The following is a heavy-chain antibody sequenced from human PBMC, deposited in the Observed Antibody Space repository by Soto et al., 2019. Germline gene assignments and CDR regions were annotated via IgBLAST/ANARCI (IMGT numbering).Heavy chain of an antibody. CDR3: ARDKDTAMASGAFDI. CDR2: IGKSGTNK. J-gene: IGHJ3*02. CDR1: GFTFSGYS. V-gene: IGHV3-21*01. D-gene: IGHD5-18*01. Sequence: GGSLRLSCAASGFTFSGYSMNWVRQAPGKGLEWVSFIGKSGTNKYYADSVKGRFTISRDNARNSLYLQMNSLRAEDTAVYYCARDKDTAMASGAFDIWGQGTMVTVSS.